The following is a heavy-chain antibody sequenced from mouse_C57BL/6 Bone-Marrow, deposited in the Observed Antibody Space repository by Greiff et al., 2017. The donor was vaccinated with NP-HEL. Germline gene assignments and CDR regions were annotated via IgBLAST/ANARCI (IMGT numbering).Heavy chain of an antibody. J-gene: IGHJ2*01. CDR2: INPSNGGT. CDR1: GYTFTSNW. V-gene: IGHV1-53*01. CDR3: AREPGYAFDY. D-gene: IGHD3-2*02. Sequence: QVQLQQPGTELVKPGASVKLPCKASGYTFTSNWMHLVRQRPGQGLEWIGNINPSNGGTNYNEKFKSKATLTVDKSSSTAYMQLSSLTSEDSAVFYCAREPGYAFDYWGQGTTRTVSS.